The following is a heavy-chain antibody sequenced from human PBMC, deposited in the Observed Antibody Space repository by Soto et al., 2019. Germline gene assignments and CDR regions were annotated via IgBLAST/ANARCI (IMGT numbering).Heavy chain of an antibody. D-gene: IGHD6-19*01. CDR1: GYTFTSYD. J-gene: IGHJ6*03. Sequence: QVQLVQSGAEVKKPGASVKVSCKASGYTFTSYDINWVRQATGQGLEWMGWMNPNSGNTGYAQKFQGRVTMTRNTSISTAYMELSSLRSEDTDVYYCQVGGWNDYYYYYMDVWCKGTTVTVSS. CDR2: MNPNSGNT. CDR3: QVGGWNDYYYYYMDV. V-gene: IGHV1-8*01.